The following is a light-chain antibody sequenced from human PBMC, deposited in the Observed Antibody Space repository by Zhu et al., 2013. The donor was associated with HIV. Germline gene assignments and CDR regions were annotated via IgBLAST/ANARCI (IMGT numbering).Light chain of an antibody. CDR3: SSYTTSDTYV. CDR2: EVS. CDR1: SSDIGAYNY. V-gene: IGLV2-14*01. Sequence: QSALTQPASVSGSPGRSITVSCTGTSSDIGAYNYVSWYQQHPGKAPKLMIYEVSHRPSGVSNRFSGSKSGNTASLTISGLQAEDEADYYCSSYTTSDTYVFGTVTKVTV. J-gene: IGLJ1*01.